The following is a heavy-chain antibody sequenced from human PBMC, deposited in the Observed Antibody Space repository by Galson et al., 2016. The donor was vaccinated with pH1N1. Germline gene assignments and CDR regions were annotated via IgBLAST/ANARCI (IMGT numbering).Heavy chain of an antibody. CDR3: ARRRSLARNYFGSGSYAARAYDI. Sequence: QSGAEVKKPGDSLKIYCKGSGYSFSSYWIGWVRQMPGKGLEWMGIIYPGDSDTRYSPSFQGQVTMSADKSIRAAYLKWSSLKASASAMYYCARRRSLARNYFGSGSYAARAYDIWGQGTMVTVSS. CDR1: GYSFSSYW. V-gene: IGHV5-51*03. CDR2: IYPGDSDT. J-gene: IGHJ3*02. D-gene: IGHD3-10*01.